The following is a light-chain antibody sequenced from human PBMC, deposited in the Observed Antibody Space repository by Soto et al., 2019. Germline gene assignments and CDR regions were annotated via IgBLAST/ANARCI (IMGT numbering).Light chain of an antibody. CDR3: QSYDTRLRWV. Sequence: QPVLTQPPSVSGAPRLRVTISCTGSSSNFGANFDVQWYQQFPGTAPKLLIYGDTIRPSGVPDRFSGSKSGTSASLAITGLQAEDEADYYCQSYDTRLRWVFGGGTKLTVL. CDR2: GDT. V-gene: IGLV1-40*01. CDR1: SSNFGANFD. J-gene: IGLJ2*01.